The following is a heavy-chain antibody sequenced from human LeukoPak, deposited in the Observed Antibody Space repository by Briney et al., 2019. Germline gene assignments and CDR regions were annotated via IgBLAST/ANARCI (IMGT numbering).Heavy chain of an antibody. CDR3: ARDLVGYCSSTSCPLGFDP. CDR2: IWYDGSNK. J-gene: IGHJ5*02. Sequence: GGSLRLSCAASGFTFSNYGMNWVRQAPGKGLEWVAVIWYDGSNKYYADSVKGRFTISRDNSKNTLYLQMNSLRAEDTAVYYCARDLVGYCSSTSCPLGFDPWGQGTLVTVSS. V-gene: IGHV3-33*08. CDR1: GFTFSNYG. D-gene: IGHD2-2*01.